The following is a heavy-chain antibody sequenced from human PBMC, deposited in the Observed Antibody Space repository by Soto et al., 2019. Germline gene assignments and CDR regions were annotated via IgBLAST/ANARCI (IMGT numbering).Heavy chain of an antibody. CDR1: GGTFSSYT. CDR3: ARERRYYDSSGYPSPFDY. CDR2: IIPILGIA. V-gene: IGHV1-69*04. D-gene: IGHD3-22*01. Sequence: GASVKVSCKASGGTFSSYTISWVRQAPGQGLEWMGRIIPILGIANYAQKFQGRVTITADKSTSTAYMELSSLRSEDTAVYYCARERRYYDSSGYPSPFDYWGQGTLVTVSS. J-gene: IGHJ4*02.